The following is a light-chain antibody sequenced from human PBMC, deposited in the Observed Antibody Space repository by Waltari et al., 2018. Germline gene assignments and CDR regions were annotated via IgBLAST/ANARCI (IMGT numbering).Light chain of an antibody. V-gene: IGKV3-20*01. J-gene: IGKJ3*01. CDR1: QSVSSSY. CDR2: GAS. CDR3: QQYGSSPFT. Sequence: EIVFTQSPGTLSLSPGERATLSCRASQSVSSSYLALYQQKPGQAPRLLIYGASSRATGIPDRFSGSGSGTDFTLTISRLEPEDFAVYYCQQYGSSPFTFGPGTKVDIK.